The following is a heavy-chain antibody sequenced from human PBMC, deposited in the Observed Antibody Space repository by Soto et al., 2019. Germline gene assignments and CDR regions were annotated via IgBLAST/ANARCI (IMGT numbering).Heavy chain of an antibody. CDR2: IRSKAYGGTT. Sequence: PAGSLRLSCTGSGFTFGDYAMSWFRQAPGKGLEWVGFIRSKAYGGTTEYAASVKGRFTISRDDSKSIAYLQMNSLKTEDTAVYYCTPRSGSDYRMDVWGQGTTVTVSS. CDR3: TPRSGSDYRMDV. CDR1: GFTFGDYA. D-gene: IGHD1-26*01. J-gene: IGHJ6*02. V-gene: IGHV3-49*03.